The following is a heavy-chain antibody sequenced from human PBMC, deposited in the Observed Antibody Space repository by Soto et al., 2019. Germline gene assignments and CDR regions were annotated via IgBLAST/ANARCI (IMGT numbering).Heavy chain of an antibody. V-gene: IGHV3-30-3*01. J-gene: IGHJ6*02. D-gene: IGHD6-13*01. Sequence: GGSLRLSCAASGFTFSSYAMHWVRQAPGKGLEWVAVISYDGSNKYYADSVKGRFTISRDNSKNTLYLQMNSLRAEDTAVYYCARVYSSSWNYYYYYGMDVWGQGTTVTSP. CDR2: ISYDGSNK. CDR3: ARVYSSSWNYYYYYGMDV. CDR1: GFTFSSYA.